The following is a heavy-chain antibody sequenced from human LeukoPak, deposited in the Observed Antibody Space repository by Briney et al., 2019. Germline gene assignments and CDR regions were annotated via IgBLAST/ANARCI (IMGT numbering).Heavy chain of an antibody. CDR1: GGSITNSYYY. CDR3: ARESDRYCSSTSCPNWYDP. V-gene: IGHV4-39*07. CDR2: IYYSGST. D-gene: IGHD2-2*01. J-gene: IGHJ5*02. Sequence: SETLSLTCTVSGGSITNSYYYWDWIRQPPGTGLEWFGSIYYSGSTYYNPSLKSRVTISVDTSKNQFSLKLSSVTAADTAVYYCARESDRYCSSTSCPNWYDPWGQGTLVTVSS.